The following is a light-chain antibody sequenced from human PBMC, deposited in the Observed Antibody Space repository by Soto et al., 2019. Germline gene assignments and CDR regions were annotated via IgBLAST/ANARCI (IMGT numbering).Light chain of an antibody. CDR2: TNN. J-gene: IGLJ1*01. V-gene: IGLV1-44*01. Sequence: QSVLTQPPSVSGTPGQTVTISCSGSTSNIGSNPVNWYQQLPGTAPRLLISTNNQRPSGVPDRFSGSRSGTSASLAISGLQSEDEADYYCAAWDDRMNGPSYVSGTGTKVTVL. CDR1: TSNIGSNP. CDR3: AAWDDRMNGPSYV.